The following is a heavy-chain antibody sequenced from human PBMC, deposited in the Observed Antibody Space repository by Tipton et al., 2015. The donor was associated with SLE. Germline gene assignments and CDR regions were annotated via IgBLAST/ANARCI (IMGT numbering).Heavy chain of an antibody. J-gene: IGHJ4*02. Sequence: TLSLTCTVSGGSISNYYWSWIRQSPGKGLEWIGYIYYSGHTDYNPSLKSRVTLSVDTSKSQFSFSLRLSSVTAADTALYYCARGEYRYDATGYHLLGHFDFWGQGTLVTVSS. CDR1: GGSISNYY. D-gene: IGHD3-22*01. CDR3: ARGEYRYDATGYHLLGHFDF. CDR2: IYYSGHT. V-gene: IGHV4-59*01.